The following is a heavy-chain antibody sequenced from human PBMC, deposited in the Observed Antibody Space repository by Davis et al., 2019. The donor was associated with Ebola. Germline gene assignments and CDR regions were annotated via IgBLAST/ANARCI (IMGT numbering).Heavy chain of an antibody. CDR1: GGSFSGYY. CDR3: ASSRNYYGSGSYYNDRDY. Sequence: MPGGSLRLSCAVYGGSFSGYYWSWIRQPPGKGLEWIGEINHSGSTNYNPSLKSRVTISVGTSKNQFSLKLSSVTAADTAVYYCASSRNYYGSGSYYNDRDYWGQGTLVTVSS. CDR2: INHSGST. J-gene: IGHJ4*02. D-gene: IGHD3-10*01. V-gene: IGHV4-34*01.